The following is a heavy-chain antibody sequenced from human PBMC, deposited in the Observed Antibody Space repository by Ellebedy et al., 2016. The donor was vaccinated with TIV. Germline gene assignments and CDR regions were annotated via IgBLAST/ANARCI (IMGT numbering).Heavy chain of an antibody. J-gene: IGHJ4*01. Sequence: GGSLRLSCTASGFNFRNHGMHWIRQAPGKGLEWVAVIWYDGSNEQYTDSVKGRFAISRDNSKNTLYLRMNSLTAEDTAVYYCARDQLRCGGDCHSLPRYYFDHWGHGTLVTVSS. CDR3: ARDQLRCGGDCHSLPRYYFDH. CDR1: GFNFRNHG. CDR2: IWYDGSNE. D-gene: IGHD2-21*02. V-gene: IGHV3-33*01.